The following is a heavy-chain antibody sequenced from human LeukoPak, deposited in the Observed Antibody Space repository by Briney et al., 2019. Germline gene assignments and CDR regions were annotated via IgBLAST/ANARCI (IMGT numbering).Heavy chain of an antibody. CDR1: GSSITSVSHY. D-gene: IGHD3-16*01. J-gene: IGHJ4*02. CDR2: IYYTGTT. Sequence: SETLSLTCTTSGSSITSVSHYWCWSRHPPGKGLEWIGDIYYTGTTYYSPSLRRRVTMSVHTSENQFSLRLNSETAVDTAVYYCARRWGNIVGVTYEYWGQGTLVTVSS. CDR3: ARRWGNIVGVTYEY. V-gene: IGHV4-39*01.